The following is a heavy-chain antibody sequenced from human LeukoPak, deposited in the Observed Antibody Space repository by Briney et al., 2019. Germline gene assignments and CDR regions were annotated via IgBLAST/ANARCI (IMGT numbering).Heavy chain of an antibody. CDR3: ARGGGLDV. V-gene: IGHV3-7*03. CDR1: GFTFSSYW. Sequence: GGTLRLSCAASGFTFSSYWMNWARQAPGKGLEWVASINHNGNVNYYVDSVKGRFTISRDNAKNSLYLQMSNLRAEDTAVYFCARGGGLDVWGQGATVTVSS. D-gene: IGHD3-16*01. CDR2: INHNGNVN. J-gene: IGHJ6*02.